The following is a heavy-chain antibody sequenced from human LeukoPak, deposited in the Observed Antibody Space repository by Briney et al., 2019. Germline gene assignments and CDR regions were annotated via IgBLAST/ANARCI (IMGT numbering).Heavy chain of an antibody. J-gene: IGHJ4*02. CDR1: GGSISSYY. V-gene: IGHV4-59*08. Sequence: SETLSLTCTVSGGSISSYYWSWIRQSPGKGLEWIGYIYYSGSTKYNPSLKSRVIISVDTSKKQFSPKLSSVTAADTAVYYCARLPSDLGYFDYWGQGTLVTVSS. CDR3: ARLPSDLGYFDY. D-gene: IGHD3-3*01. CDR2: IYYSGST.